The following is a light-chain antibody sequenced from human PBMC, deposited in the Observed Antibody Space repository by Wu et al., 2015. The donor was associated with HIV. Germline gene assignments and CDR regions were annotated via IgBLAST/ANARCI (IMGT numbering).Light chain of an antibody. CDR2: AAS. CDR1: QAIRNS. V-gene: IGKV1-NL1*01. J-gene: IGKJ2*03. Sequence: DIQMTQSPSSLSASVGDKVTLTCRASQAIRNSVAWLQQRPGQAPKLLLYAASTLESGVPSRFSGTGYGTDFTLTISGPQPEDFAIYYCQQHSSIPFSFGQGTRLDIK. CDR3: QQHSSIPFS.